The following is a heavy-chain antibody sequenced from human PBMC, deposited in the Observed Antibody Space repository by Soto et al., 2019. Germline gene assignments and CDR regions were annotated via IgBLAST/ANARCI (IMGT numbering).Heavy chain of an antibody. Sequence: PSETLSLTCTVSGGSISSYYWIWIRQPPGKGLEWIGYIYYSGSTNYNPSLKSRVTISVDTSKNQFSLKLSSVTAADTAVYYCARAETYYDFWSGYYTSRWFDPWGQGTLVTVSS. CDR1: GGSISSYY. D-gene: IGHD3-3*01. V-gene: IGHV4-59*01. CDR3: ARAETYYDFWSGYYTSRWFDP. J-gene: IGHJ5*02. CDR2: IYYSGST.